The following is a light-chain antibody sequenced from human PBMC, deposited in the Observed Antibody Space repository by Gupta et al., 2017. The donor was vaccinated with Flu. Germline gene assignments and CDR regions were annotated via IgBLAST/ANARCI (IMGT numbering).Light chain of an antibody. J-gene: IGKJ4*01. V-gene: IGKV3-11*01. CDR1: QSVGKY. CDR2: ETS. CDR3: QQRSDWPPLT. Sequence: TVLTQSPATLSLSPGERATLSCRASQSVGKYLAWYQQKPGQAPRLLISETSDRATGIPPRFSGSGYGTDFTLTISSREPEDSAVYYCQQRSDWPPLTFGGGTKVEIK.